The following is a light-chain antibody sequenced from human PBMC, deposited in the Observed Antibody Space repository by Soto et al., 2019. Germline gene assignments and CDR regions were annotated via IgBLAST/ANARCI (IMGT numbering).Light chain of an antibody. V-gene: IGKV3-11*01. CDR1: QSVRSY. Sequence: EIVLTQSPATLSFSSGERANLSCRASQSVRSYLAWYQQKPGQAPRLLIYDASNRATGIPARFSGSGSGTDFTLTISSLEPEDFAGYYCQQRSNWPPTFGQGTKLEIK. CDR2: DAS. J-gene: IGKJ2*01. CDR3: QQRSNWPPT.